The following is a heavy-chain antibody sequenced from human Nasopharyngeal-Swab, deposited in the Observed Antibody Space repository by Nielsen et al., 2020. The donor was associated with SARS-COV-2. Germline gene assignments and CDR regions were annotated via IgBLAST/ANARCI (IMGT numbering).Heavy chain of an antibody. V-gene: IGHV1-2*02. Sequence: ASVKVSCKASGYTLTGYYMHWVRQAPGQGLEWMGWINPHSRGTKYAQKFQGRVTVTRDRSRSTAYIELSRLRSDDTAVYYCASHFGYEGYFDYWGQGTLVTVSS. J-gene: IGHJ4*02. CDR2: INPHSRGT. D-gene: IGHD5-12*01. CDR1: GYTLTGYY. CDR3: ASHFGYEGYFDY.